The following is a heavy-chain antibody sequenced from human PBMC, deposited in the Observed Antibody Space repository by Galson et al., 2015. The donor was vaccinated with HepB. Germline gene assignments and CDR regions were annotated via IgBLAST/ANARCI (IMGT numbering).Heavy chain of an antibody. V-gene: IGHV6-1*01. Sequence: CAISGDSVSSDTAAWYWIRQSPSRGLEWLGRTYYRSNWYYEYAVSVRSRVTITPDTSMKQISLHLTSVTPEDTAVYYCARDLSVDCSGYGMDGWGQGTTV. D-gene: IGHD2-15*01. J-gene: IGHJ6*02. CDR3: ARDLSVDCSGYGMDG. CDR1: GDSVSSDTAA. CDR2: TYYRSNWYY.